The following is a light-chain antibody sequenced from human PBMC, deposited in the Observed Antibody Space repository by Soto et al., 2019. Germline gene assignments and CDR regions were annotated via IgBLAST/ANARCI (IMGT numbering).Light chain of an antibody. V-gene: IGKV3-20*01. CDR3: QQYGSSTPLT. J-gene: IGKJ4*01. Sequence: EIVLTQSPGTLSLSPGERATLSCRASQSVSSSYLAWYQQKPGQAPRLLIYGASSRATGIPDRFSGSGSGTDFTLTISRLEPEDFAVYYCQQYGSSTPLTFGGGNKVEIK. CDR1: QSVSSSY. CDR2: GAS.